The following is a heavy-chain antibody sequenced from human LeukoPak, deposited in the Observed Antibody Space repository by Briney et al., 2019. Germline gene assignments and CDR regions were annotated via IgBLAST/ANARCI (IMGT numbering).Heavy chain of an antibody. Sequence: PGGSLRLSCAASGXTFSSYGMHWVRQAPGKGLEWVAVIWYGGGNKYYADSVKGRFTISRDTSKHMLYLQRNSLRAEAAAVYYCARDHSQWLGQGQDDGGQGTLVTVSS. V-gene: IGHV3-33*01. CDR3: ARDHSQWLGQGQDD. CDR2: IWYGGGNK. CDR1: GXTFSSYG. J-gene: IGHJ4*02. D-gene: IGHD6-19*01.